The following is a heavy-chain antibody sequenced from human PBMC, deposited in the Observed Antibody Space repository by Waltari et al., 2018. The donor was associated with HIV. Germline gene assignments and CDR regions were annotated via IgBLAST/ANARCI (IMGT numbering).Heavy chain of an antibody. CDR1: GFTFSSYG. J-gene: IGHJ4*02. Sequence: QVQLVESGGGVVQPGRSLRLSCAASGFTFSSYGMHWVRQALGKGLEWVAVISYDGSNKYYADSVKGRFTISRDNSKNTLYLQMNSLRAEDTAVYYCAKDRPYSSSWLHYFDYWGQGTLVTVSS. CDR3: AKDRPYSSSWLHYFDY. D-gene: IGHD6-13*01. V-gene: IGHV3-30*18. CDR2: ISYDGSNK.